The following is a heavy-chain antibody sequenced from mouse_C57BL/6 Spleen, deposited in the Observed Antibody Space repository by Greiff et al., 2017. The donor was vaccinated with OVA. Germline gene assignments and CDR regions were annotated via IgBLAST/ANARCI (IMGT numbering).Heavy chain of an antibody. V-gene: IGHV5-4*01. CDR3: ARDGVTRNYYAMDD. D-gene: IGHD2-1*01. CDR2: ISDGGSYT. J-gene: IGHJ4*01. CDR1: GFTFSSYA. Sequence: EVQVVESGGGLVKPGGSLKLSCAASGFTFSSYAMSWVRQTPEKRLEWVATISDGGSYTYYPDNVKGRFTISRDNAKNNLYLQMSHLKSEDTAMYYCARDGVTRNYYAMDDWGQGTSVTVSS.